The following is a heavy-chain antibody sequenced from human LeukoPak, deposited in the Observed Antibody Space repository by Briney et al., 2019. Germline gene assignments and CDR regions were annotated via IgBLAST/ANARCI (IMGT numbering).Heavy chain of an antibody. CDR1: GFTFSRYA. V-gene: IGHV3-64D*09. CDR2: ISSNGGST. J-gene: IGHJ4*02. CDR3: VKARGIQLWLPGDY. Sequence: PGGSLRLSCSASGFTFSRYAMHWVRQAPGKGLGYVSAISSNGGSTYYGDSVKGRFTISRDNSKNTLYLQVSSLRAEDTAVYYCVKARGIQLWLPGDYWGQGTLVTVSS. D-gene: IGHD5-18*01.